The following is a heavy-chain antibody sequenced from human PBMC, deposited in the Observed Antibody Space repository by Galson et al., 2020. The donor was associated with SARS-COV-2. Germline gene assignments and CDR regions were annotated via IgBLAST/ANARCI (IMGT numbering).Heavy chain of an antibody. CDR3: ASDPNGLRYFVWQS. Sequence: GGSLRLSCAASGFTFSSYSMNWVRQAPGKGLEWVSTISSSSSYIYYADSVKGRFTISRDNAKNSLYLQMNSLRAEDTAVYYCASDPNGLRYFVWQSWGQGTLVTVSS. J-gene: IGHJ5*02. D-gene: IGHD3-9*01. V-gene: IGHV3-21*01. CDR2: ISSSSSYI. CDR1: GFTFSSYS.